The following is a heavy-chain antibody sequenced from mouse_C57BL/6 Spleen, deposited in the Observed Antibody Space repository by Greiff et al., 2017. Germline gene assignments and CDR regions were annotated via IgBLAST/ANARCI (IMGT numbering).Heavy chain of an antibody. CDR1: GYTFTSYW. J-gene: IGHJ1*03. CDR3: ARSTVVARYFDV. V-gene: IGHV1-69*01. D-gene: IGHD1-1*01. CDR2: IDPSDSYT. Sequence: QVQLQQPGAELVMPGASVKLSCKASGYTFTSYWMHWVKQRPGQGLEWIGEIDPSDSYTNYNQKFKGKSTLTVDKSSSTAYMQLSSLTSEDSAVSYCARSTVVARYFDVWGTGTTVTVSS.